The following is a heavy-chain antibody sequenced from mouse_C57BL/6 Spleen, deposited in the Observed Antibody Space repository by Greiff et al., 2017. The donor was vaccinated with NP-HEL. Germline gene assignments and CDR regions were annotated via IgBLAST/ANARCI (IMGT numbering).Heavy chain of an antibody. J-gene: IGHJ4*01. CDR1: GFTFSDYY. CDR3: ATYSNAYAMDY. CDR2: INYDGSST. Sequence: EVQVVESEGGLVQPGSSMKLSCTASGFTFSDYYMAWVRQVPEKGLEWVANINYDGSSTYYLDSLKSRFIISRDNAKNILYLQMSSLKSEDTATYYCATYSNAYAMDYWGQGTSVTVSS. D-gene: IGHD2-5*01. V-gene: IGHV5-16*01.